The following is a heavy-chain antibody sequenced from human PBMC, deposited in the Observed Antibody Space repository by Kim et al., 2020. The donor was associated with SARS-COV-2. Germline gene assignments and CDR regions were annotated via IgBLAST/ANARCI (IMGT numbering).Heavy chain of an antibody. CDR3: ARDQLKAGEDFPYYYGLDV. CDR1: GYNLTTFS. V-gene: IGHV7-4-1*02. Sequence: ASVKVSCKASGYNLTTFSMDWVRQAHGQGLEWLGWINTYTGNPTYAQGFTGRFVFSFDTSVNTEYLQISGLKADDTAVYYCARDQLKAGEDFPYYYGLDVWGQGTTVTVSS. CDR2: INTYTGNP. J-gene: IGHJ6*02. D-gene: IGHD3-16*01.